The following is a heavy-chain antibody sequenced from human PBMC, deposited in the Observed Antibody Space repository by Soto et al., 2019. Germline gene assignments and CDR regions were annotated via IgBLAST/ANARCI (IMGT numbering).Heavy chain of an antibody. V-gene: IGHV6-1*01. D-gene: IGHD1-26*01. Sequence: LSLTCAICGDSVSNNGATWNWIRQSPSRGLEWLGRAYYRSRWQYDYAPSVRSRITINPDTSKNQFSLHLSSVTPEDTAVYYCARDPPDFNSGFDSWGQGSLVTVSS. J-gene: IGHJ4*02. CDR3: ARDPPDFNSGFDS. CDR1: GDSVSNNGAT. CDR2: AYYRSRWQY.